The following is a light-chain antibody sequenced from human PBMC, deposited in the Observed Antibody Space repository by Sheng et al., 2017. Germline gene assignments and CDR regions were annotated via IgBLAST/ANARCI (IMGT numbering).Light chain of an antibody. CDR2: DVT. V-gene: IGLV2-11*01. CDR1: SSDVGGYYS. Sequence: QSALTQPRSVSGSPGQSVTISCTGTSSDVGGYYSVSWYQQFPGKAPKFMIYDVTKRPSGVPDRFSGSKSGNTASLTISGLQPEDEADYYCCSYAGSYSYVFGTGTTVTV. J-gene: IGLJ1*01. CDR3: CSYAGSYSYV.